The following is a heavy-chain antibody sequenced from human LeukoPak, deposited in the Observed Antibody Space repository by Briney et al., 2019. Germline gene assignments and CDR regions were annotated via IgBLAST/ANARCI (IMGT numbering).Heavy chain of an antibody. Sequence: ASVKVSCKASGGNFGSYAINWVRQAPGQGPEWMGVISPSGGSTTYAQKFQGRVTLTRDMSTSTDYLELSSLRSEDTAVYYCARDNSVRDEAWWFNPWGQGTLVTVSS. D-gene: IGHD5-24*01. V-gene: IGHV1-46*01. J-gene: IGHJ5*02. CDR3: ARDNSVRDEAWWFNP. CDR2: ISPSGGST. CDR1: GGNFGSYA.